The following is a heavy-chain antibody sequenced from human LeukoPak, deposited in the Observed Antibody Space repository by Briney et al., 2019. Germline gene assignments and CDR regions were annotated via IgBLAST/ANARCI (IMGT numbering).Heavy chain of an antibody. CDR3: AKDLSLLWFGEIESGAFDI. CDR2: ISGSGSST. CDR1: GFTFSSYA. J-gene: IGHJ3*02. D-gene: IGHD3-10*01. Sequence: PGGSLRLSCAASGFTFSSYAMSWVRQAPGKGLEWVSAISGSGSSTYYADSVEGRFTIPRDNSKNALYLQMNSLRAEDTAVYYCAKDLSLLWFGEIESGAFDIWGQGTMVTVSS. V-gene: IGHV3-23*01.